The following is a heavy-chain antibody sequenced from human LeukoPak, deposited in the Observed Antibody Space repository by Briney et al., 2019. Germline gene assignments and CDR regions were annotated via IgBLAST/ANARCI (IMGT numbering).Heavy chain of an antibody. CDR1: GYNFATHW. CDR2: IHPIDADV. J-gene: IGHJ4*02. Sequence: GESLKISCAASGYNFATHWIGWVRQMPGKGLEWIGIIHPIDADVQYIQSFQGQVTISADKSIDTAYLQWDSLQASDTAMYYCAGHVAYGDYDYWGQGTLVTVSS. V-gene: IGHV5-51*01. D-gene: IGHD4-17*01. CDR3: AGHVAYGDYDY.